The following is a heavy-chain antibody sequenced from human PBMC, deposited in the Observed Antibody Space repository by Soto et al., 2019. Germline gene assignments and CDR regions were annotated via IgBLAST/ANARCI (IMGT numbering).Heavy chain of an antibody. J-gene: IGHJ5*01. Sequence: ASVKVSCKASGYTFPNHAIHWVRQAPGQGLEWMGWINAGKGDTKYPQRFQGRVTITRDTSASTAYMELSSLRSEDTRVLHCAPTLLAAATDSAG. V-gene: IGHV1-3*01. CDR1: GYTFPNHA. D-gene: IGHD1-26*01. CDR2: INAGKGDT. CDR3: APTLLAAATDS.